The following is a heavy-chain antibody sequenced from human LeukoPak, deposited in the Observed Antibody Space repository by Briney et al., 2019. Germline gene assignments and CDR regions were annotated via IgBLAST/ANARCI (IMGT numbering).Heavy chain of an antibody. Sequence: SETLSLTCTVSGSSISSYYWSWIRQPPGKGLEWIGFIYTSGSTNYNPSLKSRVTISVDTSKNQFSLKLSSLIAADTAVYYCARSLGGSTSPLGGVWGKGTTVTVSS. CDR2: IYTSGST. J-gene: IGHJ6*04. CDR1: GSSISSYY. D-gene: IGHD2-2*01. CDR3: ARSLGGSTSPLGGV. V-gene: IGHV4-4*09.